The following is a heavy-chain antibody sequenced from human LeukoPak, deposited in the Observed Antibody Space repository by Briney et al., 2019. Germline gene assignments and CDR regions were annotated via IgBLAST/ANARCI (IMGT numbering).Heavy chain of an antibody. CDR3: ATSRFGEGAFDI. Sequence: PSQTLSLTCAVYGGSFSGYYWSWIRQPPGKGLEWIGEINHSGSTNYNPSLKSRVTISVDTSKNQFSLKLSSVTAADTAVYYCATSRFGEGAFDIWGQGTMVTVSS. D-gene: IGHD3-10*01. CDR2: INHSGST. J-gene: IGHJ3*02. V-gene: IGHV4-34*01. CDR1: GGSFSGYY.